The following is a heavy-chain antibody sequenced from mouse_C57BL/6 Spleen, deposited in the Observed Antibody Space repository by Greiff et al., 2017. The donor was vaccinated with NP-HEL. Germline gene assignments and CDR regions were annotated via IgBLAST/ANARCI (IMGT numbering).Heavy chain of an antibody. Sequence: VQLQQSGAELVRPGTSVKVSCKASGYAFTNYLIEWVKQRPGQGLEWIGVINPGSGGTNYNEKFKGKATLTADKSSSTAYMQLSSLTSEDSAVYFCARGRYYGAMDYWGQGTSVTVSS. D-gene: IGHD1-1*01. CDR1: GYAFTNYL. J-gene: IGHJ4*01. CDR3: ARGRYYGAMDY. CDR2: INPGSGGT. V-gene: IGHV1-54*01.